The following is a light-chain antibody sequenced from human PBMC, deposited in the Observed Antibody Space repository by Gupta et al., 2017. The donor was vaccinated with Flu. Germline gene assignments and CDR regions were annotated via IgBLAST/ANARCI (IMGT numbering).Light chain of an antibody. V-gene: IGKV3-15*01. CDR1: QSVSTS. CDR3: QQYSDWPLYT. J-gene: IGKJ2*01. Sequence: DIVLTQSPATLSVSPGERVTLSCRASQSVSTSLAWYQQKPGQAPSLLIYGASTRATGIPTRFTGTGSGTEFTLTVSSLESEDFAVYFCQQYSDWPLYTFGQGTKLEIK. CDR2: GAS.